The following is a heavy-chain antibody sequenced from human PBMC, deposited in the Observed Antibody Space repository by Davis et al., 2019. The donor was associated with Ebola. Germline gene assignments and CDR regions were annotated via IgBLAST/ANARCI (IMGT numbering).Heavy chain of an antibody. D-gene: IGHD1-26*01. CDR2: IRYDGSNK. Sequence: GESLKISCAASGFTFNIFDMHWVRQAPGKGLEWVAFIRYDGSNKYYADSVKGRFTISRDNSKNTLYLQMNSLRPEDTAVYYCARVGPVVGLTGYFEYWGQGTLVTVSS. J-gene: IGHJ4*02. CDR1: GFTFNIFD. V-gene: IGHV3-30*02. CDR3: ARVGPVVGLTGYFEY.